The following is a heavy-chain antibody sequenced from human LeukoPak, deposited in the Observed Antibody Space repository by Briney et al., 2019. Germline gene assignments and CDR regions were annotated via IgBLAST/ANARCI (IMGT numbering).Heavy chain of an antibody. V-gene: IGHV4-4*07. Sequence: SETLSLTCTVSGGSISSYYWSWIRQPAGKGLEWIGRIYTGGSTNYNPSLKSRVTMSVATSKNQFSLKLSSVTAADTAVYYCARDTVGYFDWSPFDYWGQGTLVTVSS. CDR1: GGSISSYY. J-gene: IGHJ4*02. D-gene: IGHD3-9*01. CDR2: IYTGGST. CDR3: ARDTVGYFDWSPFDY.